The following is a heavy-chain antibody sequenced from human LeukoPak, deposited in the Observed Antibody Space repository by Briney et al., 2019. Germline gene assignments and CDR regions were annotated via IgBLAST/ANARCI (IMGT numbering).Heavy chain of an antibody. V-gene: IGHV3-30-3*01. CDR2: ISYDGSNK. D-gene: IGHD3-22*01. J-gene: IGHJ4*02. CDR3: ARGYYDSSGYYYGFDY. Sequence: QPGRSLRLSCAASGFTFSSYAMQWVRQAQGKGVEGVAVISYDGSNKYYADSVKGRFTISRDNSKNTLYLQMNSLRAEDTAVYYCARGYYDSSGYYYGFDYWGQGTLVTVSS. CDR1: GFTFSSYA.